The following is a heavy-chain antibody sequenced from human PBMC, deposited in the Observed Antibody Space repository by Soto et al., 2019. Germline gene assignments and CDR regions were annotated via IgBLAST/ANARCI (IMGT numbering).Heavy chain of an antibody. Sequence: PSETLSLTCAVSGGSISSSNWWSWVRQPPGKGLEWIGEIYHSGSTNYNPSLKSRVTISVDKSKNQFSLKLSSVTAADTAVYYCARKGAVRGVKNWFDPWGQGTLVTVSS. CDR1: GGSISSSNW. D-gene: IGHD3-10*01. V-gene: IGHV4-4*02. CDR2: IYHSGST. CDR3: ARKGAVRGVKNWFDP. J-gene: IGHJ5*02.